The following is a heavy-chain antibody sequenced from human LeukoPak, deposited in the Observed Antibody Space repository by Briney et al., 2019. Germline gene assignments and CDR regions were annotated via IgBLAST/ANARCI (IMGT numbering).Heavy chain of an antibody. J-gene: IGHJ4*02. CDR1: GFTFSSYG. CDR2: INSDGSST. V-gene: IGHV3-74*01. D-gene: IGHD4-23*01. CDR3: AHLTLDYGGNSEDY. Sequence: GGSLRLSCAASGFTFSSYGMSWVRQAPGKGLVWVSRINSDGSSTSYADSVKGRFTISRDNAKNTLYLQMNSLRAEDTAVYYCAHLTLDYGGNSEDYWGQGTLVTVSS.